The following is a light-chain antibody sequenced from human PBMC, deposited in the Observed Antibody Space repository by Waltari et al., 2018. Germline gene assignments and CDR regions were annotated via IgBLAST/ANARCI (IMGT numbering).Light chain of an antibody. CDR1: TLPNQY. J-gene: IGLJ3*02. V-gene: IGLV3-25*03. Sequence: SYELTQPPSVSVSSGQTARITCSGNTLPNQYASWYQQKPGQAPILVIYKDNERPSGIPERFSGSSSGTTVTLTISGVQAEDEADYYCQSADGSGAYRVFGGGTKVTVL. CDR2: KDN. CDR3: QSADGSGAYRV.